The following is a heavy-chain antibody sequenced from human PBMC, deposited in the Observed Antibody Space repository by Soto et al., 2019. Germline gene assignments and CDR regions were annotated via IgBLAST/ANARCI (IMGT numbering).Heavy chain of an antibody. J-gene: IGHJ6*03. CDR1: GGSISSYY. Sequence: QVQLQESGPGLVKPSETLSLTCTVSGGSISSYYWSWIRQPPGKGLEWIGYIYYSGRTNYNPSLKSRVTISVDTSKNQFSLKLSSVTAADTAVYYCARSDYGWAPYYYYYYMDVWGKGTTVTVSS. V-gene: IGHV4-59*01. D-gene: IGHD4-17*01. CDR2: IYYSGRT. CDR3: ARSDYGWAPYYYYYYMDV.